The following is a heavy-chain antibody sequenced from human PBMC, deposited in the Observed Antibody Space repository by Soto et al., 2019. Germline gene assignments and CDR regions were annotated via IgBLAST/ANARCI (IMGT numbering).Heavy chain of an antibody. Sequence: QVQLQESGPGLVKPSQTLSLTCTVSGGSISSGDYYWSWIRQPPGKGLEWIGYIYYSGSTYYNPSLKSRVTISLDTATKQFSLKLSSMSAADTAVYYCARVGSSIAVRPCDYWGQGTLVTVSS. D-gene: IGHD6-6*01. CDR1: GGSISSGDYY. CDR3: ARVGSSIAVRPCDY. CDR2: IYYSGST. J-gene: IGHJ4*02. V-gene: IGHV4-30-4*01.